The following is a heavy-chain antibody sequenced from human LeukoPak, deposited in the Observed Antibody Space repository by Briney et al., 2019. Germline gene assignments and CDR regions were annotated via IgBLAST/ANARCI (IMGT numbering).Heavy chain of an antibody. CDR2: ILYDGSNK. Sequence: GRSLRLSCAASGFTFSTYGMHWVRQAPGKGLEWVAVILYDGSNKFYADSVKGRFTISRDNSKNTLYLQMNSLRAEDTAVYYCARDEGSSWPYYYYYYMDVWGKGTTVTVSS. CDR3: ARDEGSSWPYYYYYYMDV. D-gene: IGHD6-13*01. V-gene: IGHV3-33*01. CDR1: GFTFSTYG. J-gene: IGHJ6*03.